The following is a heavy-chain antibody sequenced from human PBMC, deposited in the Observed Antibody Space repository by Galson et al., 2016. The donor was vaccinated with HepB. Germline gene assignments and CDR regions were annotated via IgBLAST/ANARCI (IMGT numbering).Heavy chain of an antibody. V-gene: IGHV4-61*08. CDR1: GGSVSSGGYF. J-gene: IGHJ4*02. D-gene: IGHD6-13*01. CDR2: IYYSGST. CDR3: ARVAAVGMVDY. Sequence: LSLTCTVSGGSVSSGGYFWSWIRQPPVKGLEWIGYIYYSGSTNYNPSLKSRVTISADTSKNQFSLKLSSVTAADTAVYYCARVAAVGMVDYWGQGTLVTVSS.